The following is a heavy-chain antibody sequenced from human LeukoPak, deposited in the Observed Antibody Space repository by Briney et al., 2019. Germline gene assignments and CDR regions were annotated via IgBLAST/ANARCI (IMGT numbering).Heavy chain of an antibody. J-gene: IGHJ4*02. CDR3: ARGNSYGYDFDY. Sequence: SETLSLTCTVSCDSISSSFYYWDWIRQPPGKILEWIGSIYYSGSTYYNPSLKSRVTISVDTSKNQFSLKLSSVTAADTAVYYCARGNSYGYDFDYWGQGTLVTVSS. CDR1: CDSISSSFYY. CDR2: IYYSGST. V-gene: IGHV4-39*07. D-gene: IGHD5-18*01.